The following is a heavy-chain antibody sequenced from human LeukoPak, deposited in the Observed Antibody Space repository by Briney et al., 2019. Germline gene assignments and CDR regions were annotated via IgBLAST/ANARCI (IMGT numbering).Heavy chain of an antibody. Sequence: GGSLRLSCAASGFTFSSYSMNWVRQAPGKGLEWVSYISSSSSTIYYADSVKGRFTISRDNAKNSLYLQMNSLRAEDTAVYYCARDLRCSSTSCYERFDYWGQGTLVTVSS. V-gene: IGHV3-48*01. J-gene: IGHJ4*02. CDR2: ISSSSSTI. CDR1: GFTFSSYS. D-gene: IGHD2-2*01. CDR3: ARDLRCSSTSCYERFDY.